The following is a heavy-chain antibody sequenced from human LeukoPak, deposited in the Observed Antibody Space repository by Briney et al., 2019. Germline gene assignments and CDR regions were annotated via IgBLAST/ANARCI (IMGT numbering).Heavy chain of an antibody. D-gene: IGHD6-19*01. V-gene: IGHV3-33*01. CDR3: ASAFRAGTDAFDI. CDR1: GFTFSSYA. Sequence: PGRSLRLSCAASGFTFSSYAMHWVRQAPGKGLEWVAVIWYDGSNKYYADSVKGRFTISRDNSKNTLYLQMNSLRAEDTAVYYCASAFRAGTDAFDIWGQGTMVTVSS. J-gene: IGHJ3*02. CDR2: IWYDGSNK.